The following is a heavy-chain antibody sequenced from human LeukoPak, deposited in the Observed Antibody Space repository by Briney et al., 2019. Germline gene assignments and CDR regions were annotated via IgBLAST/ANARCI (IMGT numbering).Heavy chain of an antibody. CDR3: ARVDDSSGYEGAFDI. D-gene: IGHD3-22*01. V-gene: IGHV1-2*02. J-gene: IGHJ3*02. CDR1: GYTFTGYY. Sequence: GASVTVSCKASGYTFTGYYMHWVRQAPGQGLEWMGWINPNSGGTNYAQKFQGRVTMTRDTSISTAYMELRRLRSDDTAVYYCARVDDSSGYEGAFDIWGQGTMVTVSS. CDR2: INPNSGGT.